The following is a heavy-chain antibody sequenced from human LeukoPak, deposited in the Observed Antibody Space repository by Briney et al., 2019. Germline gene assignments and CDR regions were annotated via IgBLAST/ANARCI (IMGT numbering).Heavy chain of an antibody. CDR3: ARPIYDSSGFDY. CDR1: GYTFTSYY. J-gene: IGHJ4*02. CDR2: IIPIFGTA. Sequence: GASVKVSCKASGYTFTSYYMHWVRQAPGQGLEWMGGIIPIFGTANYAQKFQGRVTITADESTSTAYMELSSLRSEDTAVYYCARPIYDSSGFDYWGQGTLVTVSS. V-gene: IGHV1-69*13. D-gene: IGHD3-22*01.